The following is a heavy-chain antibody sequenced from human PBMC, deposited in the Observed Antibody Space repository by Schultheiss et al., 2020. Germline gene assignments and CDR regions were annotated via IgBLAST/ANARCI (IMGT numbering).Heavy chain of an antibody. D-gene: IGHD5-18*01. CDR1: GFTFDDFA. CDR3: ARAMRIQLWLHAFDI. Sequence: GGSLRLSCAASGFTFDDFAMHWVRQAPGKGLEWVSVIYSGGSTYYADSVKGRFTISRDNSKNTLYLQMNSLRAEDTAVYYCARAMRIQLWLHAFDIWGQGTMVTVSS. CDR2: IYSGGST. V-gene: IGHV3-53*01. J-gene: IGHJ3*02.